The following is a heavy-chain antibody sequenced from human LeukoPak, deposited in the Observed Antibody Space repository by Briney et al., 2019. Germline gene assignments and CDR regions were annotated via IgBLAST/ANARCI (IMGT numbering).Heavy chain of an antibody. D-gene: IGHD3-22*01. V-gene: IGHV1-69*13. CDR3: ARSLIPYSSGYAKPFDY. CDR2: IIPIFGTA. CDR1: GGTFSSYA. J-gene: IGHJ4*02. Sequence: GASVKVSCKASGGTFSSYAISWVRQAPGQGLEWMGGIIPIFGTANYAQKFQGRVTITADESTSTAYMELSSLRSEDTAVYYCARSLIPYSSGYAKPFDYWGQGTLVTVSS.